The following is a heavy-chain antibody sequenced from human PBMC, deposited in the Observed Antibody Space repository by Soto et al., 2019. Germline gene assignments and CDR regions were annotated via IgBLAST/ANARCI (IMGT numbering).Heavy chain of an antibody. J-gene: IGHJ4*02. CDR2: ISGGGDTT. CDR3: AKGRGGSGSLTPRFDF. CDR1: GFTFNNYA. D-gene: IGHD3-10*01. Sequence: EVQLLESGGGLVQPGGPLRLSCAASGFTFNNYAMTWVRQAPGKGLEWVSAISGGGDTTSYADSVKGRFTVSRDGSKNTLYLQMSSLRAEDTALYYCAKGRGGSGSLTPRFDFWGQGTLVTVSS. V-gene: IGHV3-23*01.